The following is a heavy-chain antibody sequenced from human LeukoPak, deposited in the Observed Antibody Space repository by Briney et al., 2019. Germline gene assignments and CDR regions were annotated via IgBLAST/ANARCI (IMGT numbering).Heavy chain of an antibody. D-gene: IGHD6-13*01. CDR1: GGSITTSSYY. Sequence: ASETLSLTCTVSGGSITTSSYYWGWIRQPPGKGLEWIGYIYYRGSTNYNPSLMSRVTLSVDTSKNQFSLQLSSVTAADTAVYYCARHVSGSWYVANWFDPWGQGTLVTVSS. J-gene: IGHJ5*02. V-gene: IGHV4-61*05. CDR2: IYYRGST. CDR3: ARHVSGSWYVANWFDP.